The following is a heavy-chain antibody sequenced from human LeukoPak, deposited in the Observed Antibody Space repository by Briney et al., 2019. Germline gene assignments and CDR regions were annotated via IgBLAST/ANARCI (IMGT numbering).Heavy chain of an antibody. J-gene: IGHJ5*02. V-gene: IGHV1-69*05. CDR3: ARVRQIGKNWFDP. Sequence: GASVKVSCKASEYTFTGYYMHWVRQAPGQGLEWMGGIIPIFGTANYAQKFQGRVTITTDESTSTAYMELSSLRSEDTAVYYCARVRQIGKNWFDPWGQGTLVTVSS. D-gene: IGHD3-22*01. CDR2: IIPIFGTA. CDR1: EYTFTGYY.